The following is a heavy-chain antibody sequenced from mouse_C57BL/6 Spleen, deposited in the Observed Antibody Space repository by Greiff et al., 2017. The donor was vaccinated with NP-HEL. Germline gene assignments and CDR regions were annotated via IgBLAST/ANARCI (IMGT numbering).Heavy chain of an antibody. D-gene: IGHD1-1*01. J-gene: IGHJ3*01. CDR3: ARNYYGSSRGFAY. CDR2: IHPNSGST. V-gene: IGHV1-64*01. CDR1: GYTFTSYW. Sequence: VQLQQSGAELVKPGASVKLSCKASGYTFTSYWMHWVKQRPGQGLEWIGMIHPNSGSTNYNEKFKSKATLTVDKSSSTAYMQLSSLTSEDSAVYYCARNYYGSSRGFAYWGQGTLVTVSA.